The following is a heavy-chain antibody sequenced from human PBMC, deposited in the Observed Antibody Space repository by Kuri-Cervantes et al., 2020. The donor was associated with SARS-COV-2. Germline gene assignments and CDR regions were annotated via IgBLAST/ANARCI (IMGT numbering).Heavy chain of an antibody. V-gene: IGHV3-73*01. Sequence: GESLKISCEASGFLFSASAIRWVRQASGKGLEWVGRVRGKANNYATAYAASVKGRFTISRDDSKNMAYLQMNSLKTEDTAVYYCTTLIDYWGQGALVTVSS. CDR1: GFLFSASA. CDR3: TTLIDY. J-gene: IGHJ4*02. CDR2: VRGKANNYAT.